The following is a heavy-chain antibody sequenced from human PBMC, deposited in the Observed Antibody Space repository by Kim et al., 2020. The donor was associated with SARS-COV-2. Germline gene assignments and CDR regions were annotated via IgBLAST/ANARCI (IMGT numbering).Heavy chain of an antibody. Sequence: GGSLRLSCAASGFTFSDYYMSWIRQAPGKGLEWVSYISSSSSYTNYADSVKGRFTISRDNAKNSLYLQMNSLRAEDTAVYYCARDPTPRSGWLWNQDYLHAFDIWGQGTMVTVSS. V-gene: IGHV3-11*05. J-gene: IGHJ3*02. CDR3: ARDPTPRSGWLWNQDYLHAFDI. CDR1: GFTFSDYY. D-gene: IGHD6-19*01. CDR2: ISSSSSYT.